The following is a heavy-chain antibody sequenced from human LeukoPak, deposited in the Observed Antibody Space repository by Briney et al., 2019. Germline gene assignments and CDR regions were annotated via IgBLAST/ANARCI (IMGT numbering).Heavy chain of an antibody. J-gene: IGHJ3*02. CDR2: IIPIFGTA. CDR1: GGTFSSYA. CDR3: AREGGWHDAFDI. D-gene: IGHD6-19*01. V-gene: IGHV1-69*01. Sequence: ASVKVSCKASGGTFSSYAISWARQAPGQGLEWMGGIIPIFGTANYAQKFQGRVTITADESTSTAYMELSSLRSEDTAVYYCAREGGWHDAFDIWGQGTMVTVSS.